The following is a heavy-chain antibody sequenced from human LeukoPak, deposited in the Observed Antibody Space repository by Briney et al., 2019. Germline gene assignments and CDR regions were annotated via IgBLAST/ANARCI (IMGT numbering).Heavy chain of an antibody. CDR1: GYTFSADR. D-gene: IGHD1-26*01. Sequence: ASVKVSCKASGYTFSADRMHWVRQAPGQGLEWMGRIDPDSGGTDYALKFQGRVTMTRDMYISTAYMELSGLTSADTAVYYCARDRNLYSGSYGSWGQGTLVTVSS. CDR2: IDPDSGGT. CDR3: ARDRNLYSGSYGS. V-gene: IGHV1-2*06. J-gene: IGHJ5*02.